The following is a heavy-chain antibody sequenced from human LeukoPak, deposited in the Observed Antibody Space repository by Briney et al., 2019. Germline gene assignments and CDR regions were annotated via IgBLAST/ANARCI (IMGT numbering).Heavy chain of an antibody. CDR1: GGSFSGYY. Sequence: PSETLSLTCAVYGGSFSGYYWSWIRQPPGKGLEWIGEINHRGSTNYNPSLKSRVTISVDTYKNQFSLKLRDVNAAETAVYYCARHGPVAGTSYYYYYYMTSGAKGPRSPSP. CDR2: INHRGST. D-gene: IGHD6-19*01. J-gene: IGHJ6*03. V-gene: IGHV4-34*01. CDR3: ARHGPVAGTSYYYYYYMTS.